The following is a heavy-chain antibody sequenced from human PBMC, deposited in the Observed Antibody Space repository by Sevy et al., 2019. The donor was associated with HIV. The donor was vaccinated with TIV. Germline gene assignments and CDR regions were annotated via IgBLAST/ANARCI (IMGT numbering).Heavy chain of an antibody. CDR2: TYYRSKWYN. CDR3: ARGRGITFDI. D-gene: IGHD3-10*01. J-gene: IGHJ3*02. Sequence: SQTLSLTCVISGDSVSSDFGAWNWIRQSPSRGLEWLGRTYYRSKWYNEYAVFVKSRMTVNADTSRNQFSLQLNSMTPEDTAMYFCARGRGITFDIWGQGTMVTVSS. V-gene: IGHV6-1*01. CDR1: GDSVSSDFGA.